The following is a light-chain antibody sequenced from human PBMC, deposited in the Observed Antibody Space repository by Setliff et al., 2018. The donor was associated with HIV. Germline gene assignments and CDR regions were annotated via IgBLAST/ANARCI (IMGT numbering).Light chain of an antibody. CDR2: EVR. J-gene: IGLJ1*01. CDR1: SSDVGGYSY. V-gene: IGLV2-14*01. Sequence: QSALTQPASVSGSPGQSITISCTGTSSDVGGYSYVSWYQQHPGKAPKLIIYEVRNRPSGVSNRFSGSKSGNTASLTISGLQAEDGADYYCSSYAITNTLPFGTGTKV. CDR3: SSYAITNTLP.